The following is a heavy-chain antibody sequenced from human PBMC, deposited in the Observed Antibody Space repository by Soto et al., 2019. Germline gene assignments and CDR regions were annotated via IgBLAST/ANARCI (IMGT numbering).Heavy chain of an antibody. CDR2: SSVYNGNT. V-gene: IGHV1-18*01. CDR3: ARGLPGNNYYGMDV. J-gene: IGHJ6*02. CDR1: GYIFTSYV. Sequence: GASVKVSCKASGYIFTSYVISWVRQAPGQGLEWMGWSSVYNGNTNYAQKLQGRVTMTTDTSTSTVYMELGSLRSDDTAVYYCARGLPGNNYYGMDVWGQGTTVTVSS. D-gene: IGHD2-2*01.